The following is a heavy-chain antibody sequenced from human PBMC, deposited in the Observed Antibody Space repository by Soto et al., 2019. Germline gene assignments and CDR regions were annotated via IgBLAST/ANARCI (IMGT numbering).Heavy chain of an antibody. D-gene: IGHD2-2*01. CDR2: IKSKTEGGTT. J-gene: IGHJ6*03. CDR3: TTVDCSSTSCYIYYYYYMDV. V-gene: IGHV3-15*01. Sequence: PGGAPRPPCAAPGFSFSKARVSRGPPAPGKGVGGGGRIKSKTEGGTTDYAAPVKGRFTISRDDSKNTLYLQMNSLKTEDTAVYYCTTVDCSSTSCYIYYYYYMDVWGKGTTVTVSS. CDR1: GFSFSKAR.